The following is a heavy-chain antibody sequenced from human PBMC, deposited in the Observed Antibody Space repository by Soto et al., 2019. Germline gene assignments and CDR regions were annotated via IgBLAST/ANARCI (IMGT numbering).Heavy chain of an antibody. Sequence: QVRLVESGGGVVQPGRSLRLSCAASEFDFGNFAMHWVRQAPCKGPEWVTVIGHDGVNKYYADSVRGRFTVSRDDSKNTLYLEMNSMRVEDSALYYCATDPVPGIPDYFDRWGQGTLVTVSS. CDR2: IGHDGVNK. CDR3: ATDPVPGIPDYFDR. J-gene: IGHJ4*02. D-gene: IGHD4-17*01. CDR1: EFDFGNFA. V-gene: IGHV3-30*04.